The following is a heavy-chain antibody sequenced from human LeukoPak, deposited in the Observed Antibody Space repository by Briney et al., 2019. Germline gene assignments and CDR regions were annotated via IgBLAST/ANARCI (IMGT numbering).Heavy chain of an antibody. CDR1: GYIFTGYY. Sequence: ASVKVSCKASGYIFTGYYMHWVRQVPGQGLEWMGWISAYNGNTNYARKLQGRVTMTTDTSTSTAYMELRSLRSDDTAVYYCAGSGYSGYDSGDYWGQGTLVTVSS. J-gene: IGHJ4*02. D-gene: IGHD5-12*01. CDR2: ISAYNGNT. V-gene: IGHV1-18*04. CDR3: AGSGYSGYDSGDY.